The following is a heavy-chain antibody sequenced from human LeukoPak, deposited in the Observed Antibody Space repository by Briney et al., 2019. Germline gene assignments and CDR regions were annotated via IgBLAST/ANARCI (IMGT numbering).Heavy chain of an antibody. Sequence: GASVKVSCKASGGTFSSYAISWVRQAPGQGLEWMGGIIPIFGTANYAQKFQGRVTITADESTSTAYMELSSLRSEDTAVYYCARDLGSGWYFDYWGQGTLVTVSS. D-gene: IGHD6-19*01. CDR3: ARDLGSGWYFDY. CDR1: GGTFSSYA. J-gene: IGHJ4*02. CDR2: IIPIFGTA. V-gene: IGHV1-69*13.